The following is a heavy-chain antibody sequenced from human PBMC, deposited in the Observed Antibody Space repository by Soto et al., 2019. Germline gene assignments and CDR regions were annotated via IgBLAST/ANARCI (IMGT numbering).Heavy chain of an antibody. CDR2: ISAYNGKI. J-gene: IGHJ4*02. D-gene: IGHD6-19*01. V-gene: IGHV1-18*01. CDR3: ARDLAVGLVDY. Sequence: QVQLVQSGAEVKKPGASVKVSCKASGYTFTSYGISWVRQAPGQVLEGKGWISAYNGKIKCAQKCQGRVTMTTDTSTSKAEMELMSLRYDDTAEYDGARDLAVGLVDYWGQGTLVTVSS. CDR1: GYTFTSYG.